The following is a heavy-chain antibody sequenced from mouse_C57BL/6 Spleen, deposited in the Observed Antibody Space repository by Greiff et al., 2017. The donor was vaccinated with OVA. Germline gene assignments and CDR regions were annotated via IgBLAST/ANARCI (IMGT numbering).Heavy chain of an antibody. Sequence: QVQLQQSGAELVMPGASVKLSCKASGYTFTSYWMHWVKQRPGQGLEWIGEIDPSDSYTNYNQKFKGKSTLTVDKSSSTAYMQLSSLTSEDSAVYYCARGYRYAMDYWGQGTSVTVSS. CDR1: GYTFTSYW. D-gene: IGHD2-14*01. CDR3: ARGYRYAMDY. CDR2: IDPSDSYT. J-gene: IGHJ4*01. V-gene: IGHV1-69*01.